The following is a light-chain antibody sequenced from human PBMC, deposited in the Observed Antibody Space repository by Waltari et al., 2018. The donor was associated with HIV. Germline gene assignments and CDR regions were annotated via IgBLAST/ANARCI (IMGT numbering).Light chain of an antibody. CDR1: QTVGNSD. CDR2: DAS. CDR3: QQRSNWIT. J-gene: IGKJ5*01. Sequence: EIVLTQSPGTLSLSPGERATLSCRASQTVGNSDLAWYQQKPGEAPRLLIYDASNRATGIPTRFSGSGSGTDFTLTISSLEPEDCAVYYCQQRSNWITFGQGTRLEIK. V-gene: IGKV3D-20*02.